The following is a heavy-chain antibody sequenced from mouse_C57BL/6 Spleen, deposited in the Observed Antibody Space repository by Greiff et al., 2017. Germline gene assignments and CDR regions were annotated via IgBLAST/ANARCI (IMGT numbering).Heavy chain of an antibody. V-gene: IGHV1-72*01. Sequence: QVQLQQPGAELVKPGASLTLSCTASGYTFTSYWLHWVKQRPGRGLEWIGRIGPNSGGTKYNEKFKSKAILTVDKPSSTAYLQLSSLTSDDSAVYYCARDTYGYDEAGFAYWGQGTLGTVSA. CDR1: GYTFTSYW. D-gene: IGHD2-2*01. J-gene: IGHJ3*01. CDR3: ARDTYGYDEAGFAY. CDR2: IGPNSGGT.